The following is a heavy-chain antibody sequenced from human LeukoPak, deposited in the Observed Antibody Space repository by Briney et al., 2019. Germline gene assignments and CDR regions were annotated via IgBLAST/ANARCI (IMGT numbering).Heavy chain of an antibody. CDR3: AHRQGRWPHSY. J-gene: IGHJ4*02. CDR2: IYWDDDK. CDR1: GFSLGTSGVG. V-gene: IGHV2-5*05. D-gene: IGHD4-23*01. Sequence: SGPTLVKPTQTLTLTCTFSGFSLGTSGVGVGWIRQPPGKALEWLGVIYWDDDKRYGPSLKRRLTITKDTSNNQVVLTMANMDPVDTGTYYCAHRQGRWPHSYWGQGILVTVSS.